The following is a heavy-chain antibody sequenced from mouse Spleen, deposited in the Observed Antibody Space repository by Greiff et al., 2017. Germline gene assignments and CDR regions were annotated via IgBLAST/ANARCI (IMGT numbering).Heavy chain of an antibody. D-gene: IGHD3-1*01. CDR1: GYAFSSYW. Sequence: VQLVESGAELVKPGASVKISCKASGYAFSSYWMNWVKQRPGKGLEWIGQIYPGDGDTNYNGKFKGKATLTADKSSSTAYMQLSSLTSEDSAVYFCARRRIGGSGYFDYWGQGTTLTVSS. J-gene: IGHJ2*01. CDR3: ARRRIGGSGYFDY. V-gene: IGHV1-80*01. CDR2: IYPGDGDT.